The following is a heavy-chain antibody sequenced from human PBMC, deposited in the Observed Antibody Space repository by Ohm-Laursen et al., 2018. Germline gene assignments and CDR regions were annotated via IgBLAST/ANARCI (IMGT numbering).Heavy chain of an antibody. Sequence: TLSLTCTVSAGSISGYYWNWIRQPAGKGLQWIGRIYATGSTNYNPSLKSRVSMSVDTSKNQFSLKLSSVTAADTAVYYCAKLYSISYLGDYWGQGILITVSS. J-gene: IGHJ4*02. D-gene: IGHD2-15*01. CDR1: AGSISGYY. CDR2: IYATGST. CDR3: AKLYSISYLGDY. V-gene: IGHV4-4*07.